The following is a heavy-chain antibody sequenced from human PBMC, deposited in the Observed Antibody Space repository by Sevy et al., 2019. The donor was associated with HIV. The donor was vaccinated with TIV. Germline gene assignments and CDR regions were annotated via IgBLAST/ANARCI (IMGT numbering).Heavy chain of an antibody. D-gene: IGHD3-22*01. CDR1: GGSVSSGSYY. Sequence: SETLSLTCTVSGGSVSSGSYYWSWIRQPPGKGLEWIGYIYYSGSTNYNPSLKSRVTISVDTSKNQFSLKLSSVTAADTAVYYCAGVVITHYYYYGMDVWAKGPRSPSP. CDR3: AGVVITHYYYYGMDV. CDR2: IYYSGST. V-gene: IGHV4-61*01. J-gene: IGHJ6*02.